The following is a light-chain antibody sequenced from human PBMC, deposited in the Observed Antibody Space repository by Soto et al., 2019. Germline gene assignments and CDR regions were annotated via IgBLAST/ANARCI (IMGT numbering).Light chain of an antibody. V-gene: IGKV3-11*01. Sequence: EIVLTQSPATLSLSPGEAATLSCRASQSVSTYLAWYEQKPGQAPRLLIYDPSNRATGIPARLSGSGSGTDFTLPISSLEPDDFAVYYCQQRSDLPFTFGQGTRLAIK. CDR1: QSVSTY. CDR3: QQRSDLPFT. J-gene: IGKJ5*01. CDR2: DPS.